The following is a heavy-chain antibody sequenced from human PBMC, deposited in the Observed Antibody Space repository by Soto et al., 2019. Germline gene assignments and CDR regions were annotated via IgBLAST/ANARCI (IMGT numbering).Heavy chain of an antibody. CDR1: GGSFSGYY. D-gene: IGHD4-4*01. CDR3: ARVRLQVGLGYFDY. V-gene: IGHV4-34*01. Sequence: SETLSLTCAVYGGSFSGYYWSWIRQPPGKGLEWIGEINHSGSTNYNPSLKSRVTISVDTSKNQFSLKLSSVTAADTAVYYCARVRLQVGLGYFDYWGQGTLVTVSS. CDR2: INHSGST. J-gene: IGHJ4*02.